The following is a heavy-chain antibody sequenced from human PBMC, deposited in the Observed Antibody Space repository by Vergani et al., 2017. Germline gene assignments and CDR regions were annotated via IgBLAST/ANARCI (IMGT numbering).Heavy chain of an antibody. CDR2: ISAYNGNT. J-gene: IGHJ4*02. V-gene: IGHV1-18*04. CDR3: ARMWREVVLEWLFKY. Sequence: QVQLVQSGAEVKKPGASVKVSCKASGYTFTSYGISWVRQAPGQGLEWMGWISAYNGNTNYAKKLQGRVPMTTDTSTDTAYMERRSLRSDDTAVYYCARMWREVVLEWLFKYWGQGTLVTVSS. D-gene: IGHD3-3*01. CDR1: GYTFTSYG.